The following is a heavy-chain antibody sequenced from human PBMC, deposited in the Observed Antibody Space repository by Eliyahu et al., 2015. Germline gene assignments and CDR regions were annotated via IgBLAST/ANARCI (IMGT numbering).Heavy chain of an antibody. D-gene: IGHD4-17*01. V-gene: IGHV3-23*01. J-gene: IGHJ4*02. CDR1: GXTXSXYA. CDR2: XDGGAYNT. Sequence: PLLESGGGLVQPGGSLXLSCAAXGXTXSXYAMTWVRQAPGMGLEWVSSXDGGAYNTHYADSVKGRFTISRDNSKNTLYLQMDSLRADDTAVYYCAKELYGDYGNDYWGQGTLVTVSS. CDR3: AKELYGDYGNDY.